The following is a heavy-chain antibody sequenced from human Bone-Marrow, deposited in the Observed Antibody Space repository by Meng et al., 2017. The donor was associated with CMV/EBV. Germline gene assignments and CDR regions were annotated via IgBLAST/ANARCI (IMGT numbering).Heavy chain of an antibody. J-gene: IGHJ3*02. D-gene: IGHD3-22*01. CDR2: ISSSSSYI. Sequence: GESLKISCAASGFTFSSYSMNGVRQAPGKGLEWVSSISSSSSYIYYADSVKGRFTISRDNAKSSLSLQMNSLRAEDTAMYYCARDSYYESSAYYDSYDIWDQGTMVTVSS. V-gene: IGHV3-21*01. CDR1: GFTFSSYS. CDR3: ARDSYYESSAYYDSYDI.